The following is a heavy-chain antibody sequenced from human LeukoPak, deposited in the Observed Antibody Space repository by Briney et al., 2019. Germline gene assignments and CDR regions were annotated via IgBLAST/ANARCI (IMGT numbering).Heavy chain of an antibody. J-gene: IGHJ6*02. CDR1: GYTFTSYS. CDR3: ARGPDCSGGSCYSHYYYYGMDV. D-gene: IGHD2-15*01. V-gene: IGHV1-18*01. Sequence: ASVKVSCKASGYTFTSYSISWVRQAPGQGLEWMGWISAYNGNTNYAQKLQGRVTMTTDTSTSTAYMELRSLISDDTAVYYCARGPDCSGGSCYSHYYYYGMDVWGQGTTVTVSS. CDR2: ISAYNGNT.